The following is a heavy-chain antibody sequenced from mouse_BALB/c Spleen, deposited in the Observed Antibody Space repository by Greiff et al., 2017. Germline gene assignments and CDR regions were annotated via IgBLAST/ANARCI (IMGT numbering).Heavy chain of an antibody. V-gene: IGHV7-3*02. D-gene: IGHD2-1*01. CDR3: ARDYGNCDD. CDR2: IRNKANGYTT. Sequence: DVMLVESGGGLVQPGGSLRLSCATSGFTFTDYYMSWVRQPPGKALEWLGFIRNKANGYTTEYSASVKGRFTISRDNSQSILYLQMNTLRAEDSATYYCARDYGNCDDWGQGTTLTVSA. CDR1: GFTFTDYY. J-gene: IGHJ2*01.